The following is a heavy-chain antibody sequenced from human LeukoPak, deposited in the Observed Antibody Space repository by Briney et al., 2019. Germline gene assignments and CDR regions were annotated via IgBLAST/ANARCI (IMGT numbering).Heavy chain of an antibody. V-gene: IGHV5-51*01. D-gene: IGHD3-10*01. J-gene: IGHJ6*02. CDR1: GYSFTSYR. CDR2: IYPGDSDT. Sequence: NAGESLKISCKGSGYSFTSYRIGWVRQMPGKGLEWMGIIYPGDSDTRYSPSFQGQVTISADKSISTAYLQWSSLKASDTAMYYCARASGRDPYYYYGMDVWGQGTTVTVSS. CDR3: ARASGRDPYYYYGMDV.